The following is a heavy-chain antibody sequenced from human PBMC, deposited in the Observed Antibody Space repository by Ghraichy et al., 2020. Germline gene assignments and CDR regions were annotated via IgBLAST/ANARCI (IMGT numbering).Heavy chain of an antibody. CDR2: ISTTGSTM. CDR3: ARDKRYYYDRSAYSDAEWFDP. V-gene: IGHV3-11*01. Sequence: SCAASGFTFSDYYMSWIRQAPGKGLEWVSHISTTGSTMYYADSVKGRFAISRDNAKKSLHLQMNSLRAEDMAVYYCARDKRYYYDRSAYSDAEWFDPWGQGTLVTVSS. D-gene: IGHD3-22*01. CDR1: GFTFSDYY. J-gene: IGHJ5*02.